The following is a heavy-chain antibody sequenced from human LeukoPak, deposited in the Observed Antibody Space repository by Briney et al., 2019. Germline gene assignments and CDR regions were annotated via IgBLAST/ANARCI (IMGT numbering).Heavy chain of an antibody. CDR1: GYTFTSYG. Sequence: ASVKVSCKASGYTFTSYGISWVRQAPGQGLEWMGWISAYNGNTNYAQKLQGRVTMTTDTSTSTAYMELSSLRSEDTAVYYCARENRTDFWTGGAFDIWGQGTMVTVSS. CDR3: ARENRTDFWTGGAFDI. CDR2: ISAYNGNT. J-gene: IGHJ3*02. V-gene: IGHV1-18*01. D-gene: IGHD3/OR15-3a*01.